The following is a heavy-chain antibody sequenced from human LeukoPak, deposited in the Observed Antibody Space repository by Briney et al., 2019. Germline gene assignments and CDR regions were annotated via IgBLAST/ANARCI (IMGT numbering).Heavy chain of an antibody. CDR3: AGAFYSNSWYDF. J-gene: IGHJ5*01. CDR2: ISFDASNQ. D-gene: IGHD2/OR15-2a*01. CDR1: GFTFGDFV. V-gene: IGHV3-30*04. Sequence: GGSLRLSCAASGFTFGDFVMHWVRQVPGKGLDWVAIISFDASNQYYTDSVKGRFIISRDNSKNTLSLEMNSMRDEDTAIYFCAGAFYSNSWYDFWGQGTLVSVSS.